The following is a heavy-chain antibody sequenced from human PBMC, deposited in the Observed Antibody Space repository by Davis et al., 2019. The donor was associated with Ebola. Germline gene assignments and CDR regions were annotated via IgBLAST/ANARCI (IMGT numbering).Heavy chain of an antibody. CDR1: GYMFTSYD. J-gene: IGHJ4*02. V-gene: IGHV1-8*01. CDR3: VRAPPYGSGSHYLY. CDR2: MSPDSGKT. Sequence: ASVKVSCKASGYMFTSYDINWVRQATGQGLEWMGWMSPDSGKTGYAQKFQGRVTMTRDASRTTTYMELVSLTSEDTAVYYCVRAPPYGSGSHYLYWGQGTLGTVSS. D-gene: IGHD3-10*01.